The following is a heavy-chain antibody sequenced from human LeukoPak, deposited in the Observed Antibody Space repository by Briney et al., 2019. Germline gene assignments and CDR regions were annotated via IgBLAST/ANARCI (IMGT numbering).Heavy chain of an antibody. Sequence: ASVKVSCKASGYTYTSYDINWVRQATGQGLEWMGWMNPNSGNTGYAQKFQGRVTMTRNTSISTAYMELSSLRSEDTAVYYCARYCGGDCPGGMDVWGQGTTVTVSS. CDR2: MNPNSGNT. V-gene: IGHV1-8*01. CDR1: GYTYTSYD. J-gene: IGHJ6*02. CDR3: ARYCGGDCPGGMDV. D-gene: IGHD2-21*02.